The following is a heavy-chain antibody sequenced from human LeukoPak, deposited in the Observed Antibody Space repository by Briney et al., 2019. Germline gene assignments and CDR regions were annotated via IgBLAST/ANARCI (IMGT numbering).Heavy chain of an antibody. CDR3: ARGEEYDSKEGIGY. CDR2: IHYDGSQK. Sequence: GGSPRLSCAASGFTFSSYGMHWVRQAPGKGLEWVAYIHYDGSQKYYADSVKGRFTISRDTSRNTVFLQMNSLGAEDTAVYYCARGEEYDSKEGIGYWGQGTLVTVSS. J-gene: IGHJ4*02. CDR1: GFTFSSYG. D-gene: IGHD3-22*01. V-gene: IGHV3-30*02.